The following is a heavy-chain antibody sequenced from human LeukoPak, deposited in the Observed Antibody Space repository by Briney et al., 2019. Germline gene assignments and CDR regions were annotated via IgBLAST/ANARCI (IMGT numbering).Heavy chain of an antibody. Sequence: ASVKVSCKASGYTSTSPDINWVRQATGRGLEWLGWMNPRDNSGYAQKFQGRVTLTRDKSINTAYMELSSLRSEDTAVYYCARYTQHYGFDIWGQGTKVTVSA. CDR1: GYTSTSPD. D-gene: IGHD3-3*02. CDR3: ARYTQHYGFDI. J-gene: IGHJ3*02. CDR2: MNPRDNS. V-gene: IGHV1-8*01.